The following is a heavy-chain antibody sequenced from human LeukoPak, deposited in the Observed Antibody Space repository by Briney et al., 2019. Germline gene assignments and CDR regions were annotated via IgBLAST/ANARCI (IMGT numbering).Heavy chain of an antibody. CDR1: GFTFSSYS. Sequence: GGSLRLSCAASGFTFSSYSMNWVRQAPGKGLEWVSYISSSSSTIYYADSVKGRFTISRDNAKNSLYLQMNSLRAGDTAVYYCARDWASYYYGMDVWGQGTTVTVSS. CDR3: ARDWASYYYGMDV. CDR2: ISSSSSTI. D-gene: IGHD3-16*01. V-gene: IGHV3-48*04. J-gene: IGHJ6*02.